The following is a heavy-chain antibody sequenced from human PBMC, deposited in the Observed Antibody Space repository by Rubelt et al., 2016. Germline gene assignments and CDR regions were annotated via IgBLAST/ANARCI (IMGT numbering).Heavy chain of an antibody. CDR1: GLTFGSYA. V-gene: IGHV3-7*03. CDR3: AREIDYFDY. Sequence: GGSLRLSCAASGLTFGSYAIHWVRQAPGRGLEWVANIKQDGNEKYYVDSVKGRFTISRDNAKNSLYLQMNSLRAEDTAVYYCAREIDYFDYWGQGTLVTVSS. CDR2: IKQDGNEK. J-gene: IGHJ4*02.